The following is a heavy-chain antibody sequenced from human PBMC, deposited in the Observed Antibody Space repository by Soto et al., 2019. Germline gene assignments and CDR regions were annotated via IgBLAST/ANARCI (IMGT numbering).Heavy chain of an antibody. CDR1: GGSISSYY. J-gene: IGHJ4*02. Sequence: SETLSLTCTVSGGSISSYYWSWIRQPPGKGLEWIGYIYYSGSTNYSPSLQSRVTMSVDRSKNQFSLALTSVTAADTAVYFCARYRRGTGWYYLDYWGQGILVTVSS. V-gene: IGHV4-59*01. D-gene: IGHD6-19*01. CDR2: IYYSGST. CDR3: ARYRRGTGWYYLDY.